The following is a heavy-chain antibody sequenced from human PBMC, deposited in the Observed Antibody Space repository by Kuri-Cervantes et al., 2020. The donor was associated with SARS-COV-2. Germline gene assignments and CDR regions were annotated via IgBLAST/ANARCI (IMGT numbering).Heavy chain of an antibody. CDR2: ISYDGSTK. CDR1: GFPFSSYA. CDR3: AKDQHGIIVVVAAIDY. V-gene: IGHV3-30*18. D-gene: IGHD2-15*01. Sequence: GESLKISCAASGFPFSSYAMHWVRQAPGKGLEWVAVISYDGSTKYYGDSVKGRFTISRDNSKNTLYLQMNSLRAEDTAVCYCAKDQHGIIVVVAAIDYWGQGTLVTVSS. J-gene: IGHJ4*02.